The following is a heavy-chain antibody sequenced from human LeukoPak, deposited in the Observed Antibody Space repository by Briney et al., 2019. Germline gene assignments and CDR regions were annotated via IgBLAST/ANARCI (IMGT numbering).Heavy chain of an antibody. CDR2: IGHDGRSK. CDR3: AKDGDWTFDI. D-gene: IGHD2-21*01. CDR1: GITFSNSG. J-gene: IGHJ3*02. V-gene: IGHV3-30*02. Sequence: PGGSLRLSCEASGITFSNSGMHWVRQAPGKGLEWVAYIGHDGRSKFYTESLRGRFTISGDNSMKMAYLQMNSLRTEDTAIYFCAKDGDWTFDIWGQGTMVTVSS.